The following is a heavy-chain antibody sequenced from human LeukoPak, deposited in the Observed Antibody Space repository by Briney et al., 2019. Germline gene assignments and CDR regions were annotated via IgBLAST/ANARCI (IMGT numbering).Heavy chain of an antibody. CDR1: RFTFSSYW. Sequence: GGSLRLSCAASRFTFSSYWMTWVRQAPGEGLEWVANINQDGGEKYYVDSVKGRFTISRDNAKNPLYLQMNSLRAEDAAVYYCATDYHGYFDYWGQGTLVTVSS. CDR2: INQDGGEK. D-gene: IGHD1-14*01. V-gene: IGHV3-7*01. J-gene: IGHJ4*02. CDR3: ATDYHGYFDY.